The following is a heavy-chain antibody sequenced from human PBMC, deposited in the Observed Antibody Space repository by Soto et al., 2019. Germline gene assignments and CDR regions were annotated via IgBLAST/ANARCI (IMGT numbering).Heavy chain of an antibody. V-gene: IGHV3-23*01. J-gene: IGHJ4*02. Sequence: GGSLRLSCATSGFTFSNYAMTWVRQAPGKGLEWVSSISESGAYTYHADSVKGRFTISRENFKNTLYLQMDSLRAEDTAVYYCAKERQQLVLYYLDYWGQGTLVTVSS. CDR1: GFTFSNYA. D-gene: IGHD6-13*01. CDR3: AKERQQLVLYYLDY. CDR2: ISESGAYT.